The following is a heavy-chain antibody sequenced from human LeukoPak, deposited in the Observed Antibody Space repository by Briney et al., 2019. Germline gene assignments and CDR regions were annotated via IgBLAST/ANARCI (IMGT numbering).Heavy chain of an antibody. D-gene: IGHD4-11*01. CDR3: TRGATVTGQV. CDR1: GFTFSDYS. CDR2: IASTTKTI. J-gene: IGHJ4*02. V-gene: IGHV3-48*01. Sequence: GGSQRLSCAASGFTFSDYSMNWVRQAPGKGLEWVSYIASTTKTIYYAASVKGRFTISRDNAKTSLYLQMTNLRADDTAVYYCTRGATVTGQVWGQGTLVTVSS.